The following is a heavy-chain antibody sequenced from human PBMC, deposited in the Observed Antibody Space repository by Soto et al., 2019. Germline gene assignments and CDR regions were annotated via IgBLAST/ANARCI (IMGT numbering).Heavy chain of an antibody. D-gene: IGHD3-3*01. CDR2: IYYSGST. CDR3: ARWWSGSRQGFDP. V-gene: IGHV4-31*03. CDR1: GGSISSGDYY. Sequence: QVQLQESGPGLVKPSQTLSLTCTVSGGSISSGDYYWSWIRQHPGKGLEWIGYIYYSGSTYYNPSLKSRATISVDTSKNLCPLKLSSVTAADTAVYYCARWWSGSRQGFDPWGQGTLVTVSS. J-gene: IGHJ5*02.